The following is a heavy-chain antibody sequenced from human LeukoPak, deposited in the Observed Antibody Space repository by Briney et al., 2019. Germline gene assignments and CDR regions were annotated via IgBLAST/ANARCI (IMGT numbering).Heavy chain of an antibody. CDR1: GFTFSNFA. J-gene: IGHJ4*02. V-gene: IGHV3-23*01. Sequence: GGSLRLSCATSGFTFSNFAMNWVRQAPGKGLEWVSSVNFRGTISYYADSVKGRFTISRDNSKNTLFLQMDSLRAEDAAIYYCAKGERGIDYWGQGTLVTVSS. CDR2: VNFRGTIS. CDR3: AKGERGIDY. D-gene: IGHD7-27*01.